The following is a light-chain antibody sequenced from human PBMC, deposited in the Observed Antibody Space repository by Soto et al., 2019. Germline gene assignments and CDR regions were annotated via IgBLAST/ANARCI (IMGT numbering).Light chain of an antibody. CDR1: SSDIGAYNF. Sequence: QSVLTQPASVSGSPGPSITISCTGTSSDIGAYNFVSWYQQHPGKAPKLMLYDVNIRPSGVSNRFSGSKSGNTASLTISGLQAEYEADYYCTSWTTSTTMIFGGGTKVTVL. J-gene: IGLJ2*01. CDR3: TSWTTSTTMI. V-gene: IGLV2-14*03. CDR2: DVN.